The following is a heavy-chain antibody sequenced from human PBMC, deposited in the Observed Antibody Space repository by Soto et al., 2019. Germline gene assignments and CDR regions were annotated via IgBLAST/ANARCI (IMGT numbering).Heavy chain of an antibody. J-gene: IGHJ6*03. CDR3: ARATVTTGSFSYYYYYMDV. CDR2: INPSGGST. D-gene: IGHD4-4*01. Sequence: ASVKVSCTASGYTFTSYYMHWVRQAPGQGLEWMGIINPSGGSTSYAQKFQGRVTMTRDTSTSTVYMELSSLRSEDTAVYYCARATVTTGSFSYYYYYMDVWGKGTTVTVSS. CDR1: GYTFTSYY. V-gene: IGHV1-46*03.